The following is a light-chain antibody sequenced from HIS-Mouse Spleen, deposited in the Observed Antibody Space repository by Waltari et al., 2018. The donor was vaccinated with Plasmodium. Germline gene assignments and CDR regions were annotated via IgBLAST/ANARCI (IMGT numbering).Light chain of an antibody. J-gene: IGLJ2*01. Sequence: SYELTQPTSVSVSPGQTASTTCSGDKWGYKHACWYQQKPGQSPVLVIYQGSKRPSGIPERFSGSNSGNTATLTISGTQAMDEADYYCQAWDSSTVVFGGGTKLTVL. V-gene: IGLV3-1*01. CDR2: QGS. CDR1: KWGYKH. CDR3: QAWDSSTVV.